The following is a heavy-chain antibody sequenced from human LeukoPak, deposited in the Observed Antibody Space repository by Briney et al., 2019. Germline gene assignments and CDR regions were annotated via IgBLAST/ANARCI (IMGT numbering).Heavy chain of an antibody. J-gene: IGHJ1*01. D-gene: IGHD6-13*01. Sequence: ASVKVSCQASGYTFTSYAISWVRQAPGQGLEWMGWISAYNGNTNYAQKLQGRVTMTTDTSTSTAYMELRSLRSDDTAVYYCARTGSSWYESEGGTPYFQHWGQGTLVTVSS. CDR2: ISAYNGNT. CDR1: GYTFTSYA. CDR3: ARTGSSWYESEGGTPYFQH. V-gene: IGHV1-18*01.